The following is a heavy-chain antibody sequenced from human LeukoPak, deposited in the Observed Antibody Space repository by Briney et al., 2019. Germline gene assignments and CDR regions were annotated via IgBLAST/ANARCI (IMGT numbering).Heavy chain of an antibody. Sequence: GESLRLSCAASGFTFSNAWMSWVRQAPGKGLEWVGRIKSKTDGGTTDYAAPVKDRFTISRDDSKNSLNLQMNSLKTEDTAVYYCTTDLLSSIVVVPAADPFYYWGQGTLVTVSS. CDR1: GFTFSNAW. J-gene: IGHJ4*02. CDR2: IKSKTDGGTT. D-gene: IGHD2-2*01. V-gene: IGHV3-15*01. CDR3: TTDLLSSIVVVPAADPFYY.